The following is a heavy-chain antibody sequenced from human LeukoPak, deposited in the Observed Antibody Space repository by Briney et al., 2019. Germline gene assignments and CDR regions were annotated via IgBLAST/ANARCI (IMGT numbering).Heavy chain of an antibody. J-gene: IGHJ4*02. D-gene: IGHD4-17*01. CDR3: ARSTVANEN. V-gene: IGHV3-30*14. Sequence: PGRSLRLSCAASGFTFSSYAMHWVRQAPGKGLEWVAVISYDGSNKYYADSVKGRFTISRDNSKNTLYLQMNSLRAEDTAVYYCARSTVANENWGQGTLVTVSS. CDR1: GFTFSSYA. CDR2: ISYDGSNK.